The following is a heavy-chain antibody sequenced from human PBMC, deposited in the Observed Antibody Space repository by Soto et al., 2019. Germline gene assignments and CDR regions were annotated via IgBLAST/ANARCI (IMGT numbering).Heavy chain of an antibody. V-gene: IGHV4-59*01. D-gene: IGHD7-27*01. CDR2: IHYSGIT. Sequence: QVQLQESGPGLVKPSETLSLTCTVSGGSISSYYWSWIRQSPGKRLEWIGYIHYSGITSYNPSLKRRVTISLDTSKNQFSLELISVTAADSAVYYCARHPGASFDYWGQGTLVTVSA. J-gene: IGHJ4*02. CDR3: ARHPGASFDY. CDR1: GGSISSYY.